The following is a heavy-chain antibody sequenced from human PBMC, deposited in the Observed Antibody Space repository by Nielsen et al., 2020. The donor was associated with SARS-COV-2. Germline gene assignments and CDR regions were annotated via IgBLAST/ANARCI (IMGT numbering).Heavy chain of an antibody. J-gene: IGHJ6*02. CDR1: GFTFSSYA. CDR3: ARDIHCSSTSCYGMDV. CDR2: ISYDGGNK. Sequence: GESLKISCAASGFTFSSYAMHWVRQAPGKGLEWVAVISYDGGNKYYADSVKGRFTISRDNSKNTLYLQMNSLRAEDTAVYYCARDIHCSSTSCYGMDVWGQGTTVTVSS. V-gene: IGHV3-30-3*01. D-gene: IGHD2-2*01.